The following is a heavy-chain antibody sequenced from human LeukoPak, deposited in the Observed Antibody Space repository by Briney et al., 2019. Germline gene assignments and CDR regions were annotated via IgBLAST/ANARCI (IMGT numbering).Heavy chain of an antibody. CDR1: GFPVSRYY. V-gene: IGHV3-66*01. J-gene: IGHJ4*02. CDR3: ARDRGSGYDPGYSDD. D-gene: IGHD5-12*01. Sequence: PGGSLTLSCAVSGFPVSRYYMSWVRQAPGKGLEWVSIIYSGDNTYYADSVKGRFTISRDNSKNTLYLQMNSLRVEDTAVYYCARDRGSGYDPGYSDDWGGGTPVTVSS. CDR2: IYSGDNT.